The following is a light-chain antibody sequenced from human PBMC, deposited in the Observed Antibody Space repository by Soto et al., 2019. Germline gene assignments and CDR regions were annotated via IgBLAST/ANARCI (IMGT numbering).Light chain of an antibody. CDR2: EVS. CDR3: SSHTNSNTRI. Sequence: QSALTQPASVSGSPGQSITISCTGSSSDVGGYNYVSWYQQHPGKAPKIMIYEVSNRPSGVSNRFSGSKSGNTASLTISGLQAEDEADYYCSSHTNSNTRIFDGGTQLTVL. CDR1: SSDVGGYNY. V-gene: IGLV2-14*01. J-gene: IGLJ2*01.